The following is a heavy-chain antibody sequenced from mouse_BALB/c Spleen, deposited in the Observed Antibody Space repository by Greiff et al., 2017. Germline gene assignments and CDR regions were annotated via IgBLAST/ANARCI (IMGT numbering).Heavy chain of an antibody. CDR3: ARWGGNYVGAMDY. CDR1: GFTFSSYT. J-gene: IGHJ4*01. D-gene: IGHD2-1*01. CDR2: ISSGGGNT. Sequence: ESGGGLVKPGGSLKLSCAASGFTFSSYTMSWVRQTPEKRLEWVATISSGGGNTYYPDSVKGRFTISRDNAKNNLYLQMSSLRSEDTALYYCARWGGNYVGAMDYWGQGTSVTVSS. V-gene: IGHV5-9*03.